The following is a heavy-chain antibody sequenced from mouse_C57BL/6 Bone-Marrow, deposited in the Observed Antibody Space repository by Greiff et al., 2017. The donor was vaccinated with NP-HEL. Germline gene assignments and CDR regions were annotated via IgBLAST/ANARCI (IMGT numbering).Heavy chain of an antibody. CDR3: TRTTVAELGDY. CDR2: IRNKANNHAT. V-gene: IGHV6-6*01. CDR1: GFTFSDAW. J-gene: IGHJ4*01. D-gene: IGHD1-1*01. Sequence: EVQVVESGGGLVQPGGSMKLSCAASGFTFSDAWMDWVRQSPEKGLEWVAEIRNKANNHATYYAESVKGRFTISRDDSKSSVYLQMNSLRAEDTGIYYCTRTTVAELGDYWGQGTSVTVSS.